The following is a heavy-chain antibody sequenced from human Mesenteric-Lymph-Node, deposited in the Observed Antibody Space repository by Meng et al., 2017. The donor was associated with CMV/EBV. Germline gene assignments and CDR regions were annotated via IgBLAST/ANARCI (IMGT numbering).Heavy chain of an antibody. Sequence: GGSLRLSCAASGFTFSSYWMSWVRQAPGKGLVWVSRINSDGSSTSYADSVKGRFTISRDNAKNTLYLQMNSLRAEDTAVYYCARASGTIYYYYGMDVWGQGTTVTVSS. V-gene: IGHV3-74*01. CDR1: GFTFSSYW. CDR2: INSDGSST. D-gene: IGHD1-7*01. CDR3: ARASGTIYYYYGMDV. J-gene: IGHJ6*02.